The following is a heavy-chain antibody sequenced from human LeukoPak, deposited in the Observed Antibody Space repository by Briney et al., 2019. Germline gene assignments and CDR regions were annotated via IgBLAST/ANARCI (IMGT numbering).Heavy chain of an antibody. D-gene: IGHD3-10*01. V-gene: IGHV4-34*01. CDR3: ARQDYYGSGSYPFDH. J-gene: IGHJ4*02. CDR2: IHYSGST. Sequence: SETLSLTCAVYGGSFSGHYWSWIRQPPGKGLEWIGSIHYSGSTYYNPSLKSRVTISVDTSKNQFSLKLSSVTAADTAVYYCARQDYYGSGSYPFDHWGQGTLVTVSS. CDR1: GGSFSGHY.